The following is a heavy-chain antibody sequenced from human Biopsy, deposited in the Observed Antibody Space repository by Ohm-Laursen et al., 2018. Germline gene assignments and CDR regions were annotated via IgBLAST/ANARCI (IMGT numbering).Heavy chain of an antibody. J-gene: IGHJ4*02. CDR2: ISAYNGHT. CDR3: ARDPHGEGRDYGSYFDY. V-gene: IGHV1-18*01. Sequence: ASAKVSCKASGYPFITYGISWVRQAPGQGLEWMGWISAYNGHTKFARKFQDRVTMTTDTSTTTAYMDLRSLRSDDTAVYYCARDPHGEGRDYGSYFDYWGQGTLVTVSS. D-gene: IGHD4-17*01. CDR1: GYPFITYG.